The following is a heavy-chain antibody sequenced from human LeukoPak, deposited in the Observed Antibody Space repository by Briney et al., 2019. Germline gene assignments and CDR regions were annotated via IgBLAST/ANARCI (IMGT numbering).Heavy chain of an antibody. J-gene: IGHJ3*02. CDR2: IYYSGST. D-gene: IGHD1-1*01. CDR3: AREGPGTDSAFDI. CDR1: GGSISSYY. Sequence: SETLSLTCTVSGGSISSYYWSWIRQPPGKGLEWIGYIYYSGSTNYNPSLKSRVTISVDTSKNQFSLKLSSVTAADTAVNYCAREGPGTDSAFDIWGQGTMVTVSS. V-gene: IGHV4-59*01.